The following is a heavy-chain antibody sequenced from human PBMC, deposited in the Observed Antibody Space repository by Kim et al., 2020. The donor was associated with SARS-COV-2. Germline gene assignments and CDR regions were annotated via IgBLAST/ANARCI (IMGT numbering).Heavy chain of an antibody. J-gene: IGHJ3*02. CDR1: GFTFSDSA. D-gene: IGHD6-13*01. Sequence: GGSLRLSCAASGFTFSDSAMYCVRQASGKGLEWVGRIRSKANSYATAYGASVKGRFTISRDDSKNTAYLQMNSLKTEDTAIYYCTRVPPYSNSWWDAFD. CDR3: TRVPPYSNSWWDAFD. CDR2: IRSKANSYAT. V-gene: IGHV3-73*01.